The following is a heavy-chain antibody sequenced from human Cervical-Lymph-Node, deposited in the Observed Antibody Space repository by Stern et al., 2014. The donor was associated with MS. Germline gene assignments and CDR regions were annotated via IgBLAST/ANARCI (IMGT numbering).Heavy chain of an antibody. D-gene: IGHD1-26*01. V-gene: IGHV4-31*03. Sequence: QLQLQESGPGLVKPSQTLSLTCTVSGGSISSGGYYWSWIRQHPGKGLEWIGYIYYRGSTYYNPSLKSRVTISVDTSKNQFSLKLSSVTAADTAVYYCARVSGSYFRYFDLWGRGTLVTVSS. CDR3: ARVSGSYFRYFDL. CDR2: IYYRGST. J-gene: IGHJ2*01. CDR1: GGSISSGGYY.